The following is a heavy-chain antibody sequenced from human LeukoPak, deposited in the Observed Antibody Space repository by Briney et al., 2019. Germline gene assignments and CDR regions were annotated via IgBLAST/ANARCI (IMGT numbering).Heavy chain of an antibody. J-gene: IGHJ4*02. Sequence: GGSLRLSCAASGFTFSGFWMSWVRQAPGKGLEWVANIKQNGSGKYYVDSVKGRFTISRDNAKSSLYLQMNSLRAEDTAVYYCARGDGSSGYYPYYYFDYWGQGTLVTVSS. V-gene: IGHV3-7*01. CDR3: ARGDGSSGYYPYYYFDY. CDR1: GFTFSGFW. CDR2: IKQNGSGK. D-gene: IGHD3-22*01.